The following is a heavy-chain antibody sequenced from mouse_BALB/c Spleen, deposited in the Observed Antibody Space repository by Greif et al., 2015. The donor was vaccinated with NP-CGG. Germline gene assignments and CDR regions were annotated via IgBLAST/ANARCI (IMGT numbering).Heavy chain of an antibody. CDR1: GYSITSDYA. V-gene: IGHV3-2*02. D-gene: IGHD2-14*01. CDR3: ARRYDWYFDV. Sequence: VQLQQSGPGLVKPSQSLSLTCTVTGYSITSDYAWNWIRQFPGNKLEWMGYISYSGSTSYNPSLKSRISITRDTSKNQFFLQLNSVTTEDTATYYCARRYDWYFDVWGAGTTVTVSS. CDR2: ISYSGST. J-gene: IGHJ1*01.